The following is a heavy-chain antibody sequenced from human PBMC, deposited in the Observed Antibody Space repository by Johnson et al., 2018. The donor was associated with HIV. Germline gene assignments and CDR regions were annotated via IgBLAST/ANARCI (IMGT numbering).Heavy chain of an antibody. Sequence: VQLVESGGGVVRPGGSLRLSCAASGFTVSNYYMTWVRQSPGKGLERVSGISWNSGSIGYADSVKGRFTISRDNAKNSLYLQMNSLRAEDTALYYCAKDTGAYYYDSSGYWDAFDIWGQGTMVTVSS. D-gene: IGHD3-22*01. V-gene: IGHV3-9*01. CDR1: GFTVSNYY. J-gene: IGHJ3*02. CDR3: AKDTGAYYYDSSGYWDAFDI. CDR2: ISWNSGSI.